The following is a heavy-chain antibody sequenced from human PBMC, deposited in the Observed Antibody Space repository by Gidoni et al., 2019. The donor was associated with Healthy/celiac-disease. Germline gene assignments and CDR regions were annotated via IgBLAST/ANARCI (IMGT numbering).Heavy chain of an antibody. CDR1: GFTFSSSC. CDR3: AKPYYDFWSGYYTSYYFDY. J-gene: IGHJ4*02. D-gene: IGHD3-3*01. V-gene: IGHV3-30*18. CDR2: ISYDGSNK. Sequence: QVQLVESGGVVVQPGRSLRPSCAASGFTFSSSCIHWVRQAPGKGLEWVAIISYDGSNKYYADSVKGRFTISRNNSKNTLYLQMNSLRAEDTAVYYCAKPYYDFWSGYYTSYYFDYWGQGTLVTVSS.